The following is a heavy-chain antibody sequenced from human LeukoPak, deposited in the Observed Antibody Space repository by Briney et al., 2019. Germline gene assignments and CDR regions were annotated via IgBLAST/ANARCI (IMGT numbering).Heavy chain of an antibody. D-gene: IGHD3-10*01. CDR2: IYCSGNT. Sequence: WETLSLTCTVSGDSISNYYWGWLRQAPGKGLEWIGSIYCSGNTYYTSSLKSRVPISLDKSKNHFSLNLFSVSAADTAMYYCTRANGYGLFDYWGRGTLVTVSS. CDR1: GDSISNYY. CDR3: TRANGYGLFDY. J-gene: IGHJ4*02. V-gene: IGHV4-39*07.